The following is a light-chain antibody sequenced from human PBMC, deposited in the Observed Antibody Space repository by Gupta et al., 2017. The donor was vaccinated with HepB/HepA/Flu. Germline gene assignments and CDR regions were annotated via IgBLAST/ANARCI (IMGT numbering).Light chain of an antibody. CDR3: QSADSSGTV. CDR2: KDK. V-gene: IGLV3-25*03. CDR1: SLPKNF. J-gene: IGLJ3*02. Sequence: SNELSHPPSVSVSPGQTASTTCSGDSLPKNFAYWYRQRPGQAPVLVIYKDKERPSGIPERFSGSSSGTTVTLNISAVQAEDEADYYCQSADSSGTVCGGGTKLTV.